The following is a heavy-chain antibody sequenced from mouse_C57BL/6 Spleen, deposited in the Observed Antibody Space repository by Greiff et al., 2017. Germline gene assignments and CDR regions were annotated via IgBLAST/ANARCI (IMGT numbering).Heavy chain of an antibody. Sequence: QVQLQQSGAELVKPGASVKLSCKASGYTFTEYTIHWVKQRSGQGLEWIGWFYPGSGSIKYNEKFKDKATLTADKSSSTVYMELSSLTSEDSAVYFCARHPPYYYGSSPYYFDYWGQGTTLTVSS. J-gene: IGHJ2*01. CDR2: FYPGSGSI. V-gene: IGHV1-62-2*01. D-gene: IGHD1-1*01. CDR1: GYTFTEYT. CDR3: ARHPPYYYGSSPYYFDY.